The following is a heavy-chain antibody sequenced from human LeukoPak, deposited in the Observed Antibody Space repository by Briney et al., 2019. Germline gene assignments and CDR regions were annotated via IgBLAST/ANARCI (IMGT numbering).Heavy chain of an antibody. D-gene: IGHD4-17*01. CDR3: AREKYGDYEKFFDY. CDR2: IYTSGST. Sequence: PSQTLSLTRSVSGGSISSGTYYWTWIRQPAGKGLEWIGRIYTSGSTNYNPSLKSRVTISVDTSKNQFSLKMTSVTAADTAVYYCAREKYGDYEKFFDYWGQGTLVTVSS. J-gene: IGHJ4*02. V-gene: IGHV4-61*02. CDR1: GGSISSGTYY.